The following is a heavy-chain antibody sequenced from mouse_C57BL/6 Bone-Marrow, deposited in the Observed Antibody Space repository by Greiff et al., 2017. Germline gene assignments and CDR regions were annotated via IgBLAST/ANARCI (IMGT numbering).Heavy chain of an antibody. Sequence: VEWVESGGGLVKPGVSLKLSCAASGFTFSDYGMHWVRQAPEKGLEWVAYISSGSSTIYYADTVKGRVTISRDKAKNNLFLQMTSLRSEETAVYYCATQINQFDYWGQGTTLTVSS. CDR1: GFTFSDYG. CDR2: ISSGSSTI. V-gene: IGHV5-17*01. J-gene: IGHJ2*01. CDR3: ATQINQFDY.